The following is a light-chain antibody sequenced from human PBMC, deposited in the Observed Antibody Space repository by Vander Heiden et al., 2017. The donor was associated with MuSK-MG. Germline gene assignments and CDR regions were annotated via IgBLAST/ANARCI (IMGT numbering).Light chain of an antibody. J-gene: IGKJ1*01. CDR1: ESLSSSK. Sequence: EIVLTQSPGTLSLSPGERATLSCRASESLSSSKLAWYQRKPGQAPRLLMYSATNRATGIPDRFSGSGSETDFTLTISRLEPEDVAVYYCQQYRTFGQGTKVEVK. V-gene: IGKV3-20*01. CDR3: QQYRT. CDR2: SAT.